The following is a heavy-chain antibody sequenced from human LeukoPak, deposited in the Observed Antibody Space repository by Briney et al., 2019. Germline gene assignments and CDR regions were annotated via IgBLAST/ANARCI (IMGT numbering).Heavy chain of an antibody. J-gene: IGHJ4*02. D-gene: IGHD3-3*01. V-gene: IGHV1-24*01. CDR2: FDPEDGET. CDR3: ATEAEWSRFFDY. CDR1: GYTLTELS. Sequence: GASVKVSCTVSGYTLTELSMHWVRQAPGKGLEWMGGFDPEDGETIYAQNFQGRVTMTEDTFTDAAYMERSSLRSEDTAVYSCATEAEWSRFFDYWGQGTLVTVSS.